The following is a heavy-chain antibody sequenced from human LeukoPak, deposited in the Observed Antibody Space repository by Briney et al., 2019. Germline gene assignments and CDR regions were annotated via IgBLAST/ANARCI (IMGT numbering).Heavy chain of an antibody. CDR2: ISGSGGST. CDR1: GFTFSSYA. CDR3: AKDRSPSITMVRGVIIFGAFDI. V-gene: IGHV3-23*01. J-gene: IGHJ3*02. Sequence: GGSLRLSCAASGFTFSSYAMSWVRQAPRKGLEWVSAISGSGGSTYYADSVKGRFTISRGNSKNTLYLQMNSLRAEDTAVYYCAKDRSPSITMVRGVIIFGAFDIWGQGTMVTVSS. D-gene: IGHD3-10*01.